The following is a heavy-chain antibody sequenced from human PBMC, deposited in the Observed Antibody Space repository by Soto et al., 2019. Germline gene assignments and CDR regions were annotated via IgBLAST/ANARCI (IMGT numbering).Heavy chain of an antibody. CDR2: IYSGGST. V-gene: IGHV3-66*01. CDR3: ARDRSWVWFGELSVSAFDI. J-gene: IGHJ3*02. CDR1: GFPFSSYA. D-gene: IGHD3-10*01. Sequence: QPGWSLTLSCAASGFPFSSYAMTWVRQAPGKGLEWVSVIYSGGSTYYADSVKGRFTISRDNSKNTLYLQMNSLRAEDTAVYYCARDRSWVWFGELSVSAFDIWGQGTMVTVSS.